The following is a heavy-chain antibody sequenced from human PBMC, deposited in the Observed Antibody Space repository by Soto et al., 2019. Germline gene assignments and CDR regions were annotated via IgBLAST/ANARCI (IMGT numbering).Heavy chain of an antibody. CDR3: ARPKGLASYHYYYGMDV. CDR2: IYYSGST. Sequence: TSETLSLTCTVSGGSISSGGYYWSWIRQHPGKGLEWIGYIYYSGSTYYNPSLKSRVTISVDTSTRTVYMELSSLRSEDTAVYYCARPKGLASYHYYYGMDVWGQGTTVTVSS. V-gene: IGHV4-31*03. D-gene: IGHD5-12*01. CDR1: GGSISSGGYY. J-gene: IGHJ6*02.